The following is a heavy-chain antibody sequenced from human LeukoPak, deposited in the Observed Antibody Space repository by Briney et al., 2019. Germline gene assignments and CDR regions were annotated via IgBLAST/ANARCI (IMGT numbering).Heavy chain of an antibody. CDR1: GGTFTNYA. Sequence: SVKVSCKASGGTFTNYAISWVRQAPGQGLEWMGGIIPMYGTPSYAQNFQGTVTITTDESTSTSYLEPNSLRSEDTAVYYCARPDKADQYGPFDYWGQGTLVIVSS. J-gene: IGHJ4*02. CDR2: IIPMYGTP. D-gene: IGHD1-14*01. CDR3: ARPDKADQYGPFDY. V-gene: IGHV1-69*05.